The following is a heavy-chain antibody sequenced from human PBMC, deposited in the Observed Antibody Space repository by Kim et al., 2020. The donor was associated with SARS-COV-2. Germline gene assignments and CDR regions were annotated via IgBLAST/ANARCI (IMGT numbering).Heavy chain of an antibody. V-gene: IGHV3-20*04. Sequence: GGSLRLSCAASGFTFDDYGMSWVRQAPGKGLEWVSGINWNGGSTGYADSVKGRFTISRDNAKNSLYLQMNSLRAEDTALYYCARPKRGIAAASDAFDIWGQGTMVTVSS. CDR1: GFTFDDYG. J-gene: IGHJ3*02. CDR3: ARPKRGIAAASDAFDI. CDR2: INWNGGST. D-gene: IGHD6-13*01.